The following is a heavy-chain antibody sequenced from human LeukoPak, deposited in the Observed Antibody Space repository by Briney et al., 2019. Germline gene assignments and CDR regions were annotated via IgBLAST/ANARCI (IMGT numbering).Heavy chain of an antibody. CDR3: ASRRSGYHVDY. CDR1: GFTFSTYS. V-gene: IGHV3-64*04. J-gene: IGHJ4*02. D-gene: IGHD3-22*01. Sequence: GGSLRLSCSASGFTFSTYSMHWVRQAPGMGLEFVSAISTDGGSTFYADSMKGRFTISRDNSKDTLYLQMSSLRAEDTAVYYCASRRSGYHVDYWGQGTQVTVSS. CDR2: ISTDGGST.